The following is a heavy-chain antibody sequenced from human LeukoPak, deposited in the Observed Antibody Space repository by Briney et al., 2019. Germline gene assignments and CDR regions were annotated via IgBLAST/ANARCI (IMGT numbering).Heavy chain of an antibody. CDR3: ARESNDYGDLGALDI. V-gene: IGHV4-31*03. CDR2: IYYSGST. J-gene: IGHJ3*02. D-gene: IGHD4-17*01. Sequence: SETLSLTCTVSGGSISSGGYYWSWIRQHPGKGLEWIGYIYYSGSTYYNPSLKSRVTISVDTSKNQFSLKLSSVTAADTAVYYCARESNDYGDLGALDIWGQGTMVTVSS. CDR1: GGSISSGGYY.